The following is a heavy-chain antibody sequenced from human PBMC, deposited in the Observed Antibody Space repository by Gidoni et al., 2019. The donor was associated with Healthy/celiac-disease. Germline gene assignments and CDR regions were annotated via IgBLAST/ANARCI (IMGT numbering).Heavy chain of an antibody. CDR1: GFTFSSYG. J-gene: IGHJ6*02. CDR3: AKDLGARYYYYGMDV. V-gene: IGHV3-30*18. CDR2: ISYDGSNK. D-gene: IGHD1-26*01. Sequence: QVQLVESGGGVVQPGRSLRLSCAASGFTFSSYGMHWVRQAPGKGLEWVAVISYDGSNKYYADSVKGRFTISRDNSKNTLYLQMNSLRAEDTAVYYCAKDLGARYYYYGMDVWGQGTTVTVSS.